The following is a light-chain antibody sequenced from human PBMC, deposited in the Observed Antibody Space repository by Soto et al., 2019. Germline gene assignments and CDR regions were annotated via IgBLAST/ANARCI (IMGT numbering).Light chain of an antibody. Sequence: QSALTQPASMSGSPGQSITISCTGSSNDFGSRNFVSWYQQRPNKAPKLMIFEGTKRPSGVSDRFSASKSGYTASLTISGLQAEDEADYYCCSYAGDRDLIFGGGTKLTVL. CDR3: CSYAGDRDLI. V-gene: IGLV2-23*01. J-gene: IGLJ2*01. CDR1: SNDFGSRNF. CDR2: EGT.